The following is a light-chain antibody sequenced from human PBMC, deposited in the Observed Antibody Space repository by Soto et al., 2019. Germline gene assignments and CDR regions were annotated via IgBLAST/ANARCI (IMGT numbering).Light chain of an antibody. V-gene: IGKV3-11*01. CDR3: QQRGHWPS. CDR2: DAS. Sequence: EIVLTQTPATLSLSPGERATLSCRASQSLDNYLAWYQHKPGQAPRLLIYDASTRATDIPARFSGSGSGTDFTLTISSLEPEDFAVYYCQQRGHWPSFGGGTKVEIK. J-gene: IGKJ4*01. CDR1: QSLDNY.